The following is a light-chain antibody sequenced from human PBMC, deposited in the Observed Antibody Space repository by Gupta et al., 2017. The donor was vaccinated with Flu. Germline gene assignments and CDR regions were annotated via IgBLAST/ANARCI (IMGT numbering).Light chain of an antibody. Sequence: SYELTQPPSVSVSPGQTASITCYGDKLGDKYACWYQQKPGQSPVLVIYQDSKRPSGIPERFSGSNSGNTATLTISGTQAMDEADYYCQAWDSSTANVVFGGGTKLTVL. V-gene: IGLV3-1*01. J-gene: IGLJ2*01. CDR3: QAWDSSTANVV. CDR1: KLGDKY. CDR2: QDS.